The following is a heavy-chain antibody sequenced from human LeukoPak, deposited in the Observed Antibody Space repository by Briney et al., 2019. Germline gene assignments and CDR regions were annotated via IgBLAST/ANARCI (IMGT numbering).Heavy chain of an antibody. J-gene: IGHJ6*02. D-gene: IGHD6-13*01. Sequence: GGPLRLLCAASGFPFSILAVSGLRQAPGRAREWVSAISGRGGSTYCPDPVKGRFTNSSDNSKNTTYLQMNSLRAEDTAVYYCAKRHTGYSSSQLAGMDVWGQGTTVTVSS. V-gene: IGHV3-23*01. CDR3: AKRHTGYSSSQLAGMDV. CDR1: GFPFSILA. CDR2: ISGRGGST.